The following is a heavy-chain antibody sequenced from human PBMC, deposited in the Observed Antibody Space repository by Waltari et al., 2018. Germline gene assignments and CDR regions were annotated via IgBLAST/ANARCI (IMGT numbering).Heavy chain of an antibody. V-gene: IGHV3-7*03. CDR1: DFIFSPHW. D-gene: IGHD3-16*01. CDR3: TRDPNGGALDY. Sequence: EVQLVEPGGGLVQPGGSLRLSCVVSDFIFSPHWMTWSRQAPGKGLEWVALINEDGSVKNYVDSVTGRFTVSRDNAKNSLYLHMNSLRVEDTAVYYCTRDPNGGALDYWGQGTLITVSS. CDR2: INEDGSVK. J-gene: IGHJ4*02.